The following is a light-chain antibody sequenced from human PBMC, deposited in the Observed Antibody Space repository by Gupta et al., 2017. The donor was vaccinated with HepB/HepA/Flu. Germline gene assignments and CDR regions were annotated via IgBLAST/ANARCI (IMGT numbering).Light chain of an antibody. J-gene: IGLJ2*01. Sequence: QSVLTQPPSVSGASGQAVTISCTGSDSNIGADYDVHWYQQVPGTAPKLLIYDNTYRPSGVPDRFSGSRSGTSASLAITGLQAEDEADYYCQSYDRSLGGSVFGGGTKLTVL. CDR3: QSYDRSLGGSV. CDR2: DNT. V-gene: IGLV1-40*01. CDR1: DSNIGADYD.